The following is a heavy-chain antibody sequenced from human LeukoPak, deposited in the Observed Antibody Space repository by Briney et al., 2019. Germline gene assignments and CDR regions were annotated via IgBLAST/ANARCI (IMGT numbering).Heavy chain of an antibody. CDR3: ARGPRISLVRGALELDY. J-gene: IGHJ4*02. CDR1: GGSISSYH. CDR2: IYYSGST. V-gene: IGHV4-59*01. D-gene: IGHD3-10*01. Sequence: SETLSLTCTVSGGSISSYHWNWIRQHPGKGLEWIGYIYYSGSTNYNPSLKSRLTISVDTSKNQFSLKLSSVTAADTAVYYCARGPRISLVRGALELDYWGQGTLVTVSS.